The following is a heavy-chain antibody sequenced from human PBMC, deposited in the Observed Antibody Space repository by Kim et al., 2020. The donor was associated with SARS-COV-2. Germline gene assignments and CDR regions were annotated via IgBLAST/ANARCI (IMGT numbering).Heavy chain of an antibody. Sequence: GGSLRLSCAVSGFTFSNYGMHWVRQAPGKGLEWVAIISYDESNKYYADFAKGRFTISRDNSKNTMYLQMNGLRAEDTAVYYCVKDPGKARAPVGMDVWCQWTTVTVSS. J-gene: IGHJ6*02. CDR3: VKDPGKARAPVGMDV. CDR1: GFTFSNYG. V-gene: IGHV3-30*18. CDR2: ISYDESNK.